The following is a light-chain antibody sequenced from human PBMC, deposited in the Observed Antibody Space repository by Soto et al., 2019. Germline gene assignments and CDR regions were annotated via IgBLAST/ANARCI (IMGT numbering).Light chain of an antibody. CDR2: GAS. Sequence: EIVLTQSPGTLSLSPGERATLSCRASQSVSSTFLAWYQHKPGQAPRLLIHGASSRPTGVPVRFSGSGSGTDFTLTISRLEPNDFAVYYCQHYGSSPPITFGQGTRLEIK. V-gene: IGKV3-20*01. CDR3: QHYGSSPPIT. CDR1: QSVSSTF. J-gene: IGKJ5*01.